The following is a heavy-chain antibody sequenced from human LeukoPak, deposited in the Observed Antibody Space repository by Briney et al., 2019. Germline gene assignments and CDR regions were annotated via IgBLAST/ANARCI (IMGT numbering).Heavy chain of an antibody. CDR1: GGSISSSSYY. D-gene: IGHD2-2*01. V-gene: IGHV4-39*01. J-gene: IGHJ4*02. CDR3: ASLIVVVPAAPYIDY. CDR2: IYFSVST. Sequence: SETLSLTCTVSGGSISSSSYYWGWIRQPPGKGLEWIGGIYFSVSTYHNPSLKSRVTISVDTSKNQFSLKLSSVTAADTAVYYCASLIVVVPAAPYIDYWGQGTLVTVST.